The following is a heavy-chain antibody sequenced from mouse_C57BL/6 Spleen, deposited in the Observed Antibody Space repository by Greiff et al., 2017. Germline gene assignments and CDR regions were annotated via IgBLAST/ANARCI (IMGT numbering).Heavy chain of an antibody. D-gene: IGHD1-1*01. J-gene: IGHJ4*01. CDR3: ARGGYYGSSPMDY. Sequence: QVQLQQPGAELVKPGASVKLSCKASGYTFTSYWMHWVKQRPGRGLEWIGRIDPNSGGTKYNEKFKSQATLTVDKPSSTAYMQLSSLTSDDSAVYYCARGGYYGSSPMDYWGQGTSVTVSS. CDR1: GYTFTSYW. V-gene: IGHV1-72*01. CDR2: IDPNSGGT.